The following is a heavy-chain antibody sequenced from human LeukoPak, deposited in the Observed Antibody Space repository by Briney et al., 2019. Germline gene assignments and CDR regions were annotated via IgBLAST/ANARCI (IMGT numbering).Heavy chain of an antibody. CDR1: GYIFTNYA. CDR2: INADNGNT. CDR3: GRGRYPERSFYYYGMDV. V-gene: IGHV1-3*01. D-gene: IGHD1-1*01. Sequence: ASVKVSCKASGYIFTNYALHCVRQAPGQRLEWMGWINADNGNTKYSQKFQGRVTITRDTSASTAFIELSSLRSEDTAVYFCGRGRYPERSFYYYGMDVWGQGTTVIVSS. J-gene: IGHJ6*02.